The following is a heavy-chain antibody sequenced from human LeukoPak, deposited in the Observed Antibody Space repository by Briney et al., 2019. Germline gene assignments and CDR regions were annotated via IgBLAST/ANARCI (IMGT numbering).Heavy chain of an antibody. Sequence: PGGSLRLSCAASGFTFSSYWMSWVRQAPGKGLEWVANIKQYGSDKYYVDSVKGRFTISRDNAKNSLYLQMNSLRAEDTAVYYCARDRGGVSYSPAIHYYYYMDVWGKGTTVTVSS. J-gene: IGHJ6*03. D-gene: IGHD1-26*01. CDR1: GFTFSSYW. CDR3: ARDRGGVSYSPAIHYYYYMDV. CDR2: IKQYGSDK. V-gene: IGHV3-7*01.